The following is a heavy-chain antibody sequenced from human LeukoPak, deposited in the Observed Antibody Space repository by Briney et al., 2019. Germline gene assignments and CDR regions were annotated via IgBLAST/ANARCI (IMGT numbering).Heavy chain of an antibody. D-gene: IGHD2-2*01. Sequence: GASVKVSRKASGGTFSSYAISWVRQAPGQGLEWMGGIIPIFGTANYAQKFQGRVTITADESTSTAYMELSSLRSEDTAVYYCARNIVVVPAAEPILNMDVWGKGTTVTVSS. J-gene: IGHJ6*03. CDR2: IIPIFGTA. CDR1: GGTFSSYA. CDR3: ARNIVVVPAAEPILNMDV. V-gene: IGHV1-69*13.